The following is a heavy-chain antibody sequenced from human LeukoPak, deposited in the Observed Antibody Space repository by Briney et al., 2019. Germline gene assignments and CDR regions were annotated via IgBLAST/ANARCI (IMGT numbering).Heavy chain of an antibody. CDR2: ISGSGGST. D-gene: IGHD6-13*01. V-gene: IGHV3-23*01. CDR3: TTPSSSTHHSSQSADY. Sequence: PGGSLRLSCAASGFTFSIYAMSWVRQAPGKGLEWVSAISGSGGSTYYADSVKGRFTISRDNSKNTLYLQMNSLRAEDTAVYYCTTPSSSTHHSSQSADYWGQGTLVTVSS. CDR1: GFTFSIYA. J-gene: IGHJ4*02.